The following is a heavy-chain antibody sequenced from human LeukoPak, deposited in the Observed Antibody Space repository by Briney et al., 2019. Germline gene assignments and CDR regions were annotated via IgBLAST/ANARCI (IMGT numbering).Heavy chain of an antibody. CDR2: INNDGSST. J-gene: IGHJ4*02. V-gene: IGHV3-74*01. CDR1: GFTFSSYL. CDR3: VRDPPGEGVDY. Sequence: GGSLRLSCAASGFTFSSYLMHGVRHAPGKGLVWVSRINNDGSSTNYADSVKGRFTISRDNAKNTVYLQMTSLRGEDTAVYYCVRDPPGEGVDYWGQGTLVTVSS. D-gene: IGHD2-21*01.